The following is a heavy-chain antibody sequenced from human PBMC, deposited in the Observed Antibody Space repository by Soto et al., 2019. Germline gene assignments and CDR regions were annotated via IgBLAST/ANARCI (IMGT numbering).Heavy chain of an antibody. J-gene: IGHJ4*02. CDR3: ARDKDGCFDY. Sequence: LSLTCTVSGDSINSYYMSWIRQAPGKGLEWVSYISSSGSTIYYADSVKGRFTISRDNAKNSLYLQMNSLRAEDTAVYYCARDKDGCFDYWGQGTLVTVSS. CDR1: GDSINSYY. V-gene: IGHV3-11*01. D-gene: IGHD6-19*01. CDR2: ISSSGSTI.